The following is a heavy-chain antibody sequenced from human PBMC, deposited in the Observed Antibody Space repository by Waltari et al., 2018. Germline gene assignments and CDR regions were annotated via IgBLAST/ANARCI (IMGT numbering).Heavy chain of an antibody. D-gene: IGHD3-10*02. CDR1: GYMFRNFG. CDR2: ISAYKGNT. J-gene: IGHJ5*02. Sequence: QIQLVQSGGEVKKPGASVKVSCKSSGYMFRNFGIFWVRQGPGQGLEFLGWISAYKGNTNYAQTFQGRLTLTTDTSASTAYMELSSLTSDDTAVYYCARDRRDDNNSVRWLDPWGQGTLVTVSS. CDR3: ARDRRDDNNSVRWLDP. V-gene: IGHV1-18*01.